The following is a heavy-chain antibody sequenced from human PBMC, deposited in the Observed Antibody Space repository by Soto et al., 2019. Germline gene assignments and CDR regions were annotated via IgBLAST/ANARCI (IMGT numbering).Heavy chain of an antibody. CDR2: ISYDGSNK. V-gene: IGHV3-30-3*01. CDR3: ARNQGEATKPPLPGY. CDR1: GFTFSSYA. D-gene: IGHD1-26*01. Sequence: GGSLRLSCAASGFTFSSYAMHWVRQAPCKGLEWVAVISYDGSNKYYADSVKGRFTISRDNSKNTLYLQMNSLRAEDTAVYYCARNQGEATKPPLPGYWGQGPLVTLSS. J-gene: IGHJ4*02.